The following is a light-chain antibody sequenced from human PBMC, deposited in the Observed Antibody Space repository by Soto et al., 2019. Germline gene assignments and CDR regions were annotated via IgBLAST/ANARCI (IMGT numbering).Light chain of an antibody. V-gene: IGKV3-20*01. Sequence: EIVLTQSPGTLSLSPGERATLSCRASQSVSSNYLAWYQQKPGQAPRLLIYGASSRAAGIPDRFTGSGSGTVFTLTISRLEPEDFAVYYCQQHGSSPTFGQGTRWIS. CDR2: GAS. J-gene: IGKJ1*01. CDR1: QSVSSNY. CDR3: QQHGSSPT.